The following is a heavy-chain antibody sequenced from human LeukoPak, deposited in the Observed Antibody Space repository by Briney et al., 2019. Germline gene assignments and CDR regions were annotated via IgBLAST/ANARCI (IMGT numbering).Heavy chain of an antibody. J-gene: IGHJ4*02. V-gene: IGHV3-21*01. CDR2: ISSSSSDT. CDR3: ATIYCSSIRCFLYYFDY. Sequence: GGSLRLSCAASGFTFSSYSMNWVRQAPGKGLEWVSSISSSSSDTHYADSVKGRFTISRDNAKNSLYLQMNSLRAEDTAVYYCATIYCSSIRCFLYYFDYWGQGTLVTVSS. D-gene: IGHD2-2*01. CDR1: GFTFSSYS.